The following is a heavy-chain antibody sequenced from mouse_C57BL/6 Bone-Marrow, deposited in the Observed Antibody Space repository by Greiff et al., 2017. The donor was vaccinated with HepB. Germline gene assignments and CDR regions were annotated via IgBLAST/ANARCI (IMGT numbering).Heavy chain of an antibody. V-gene: IGHV1-55*01. Sequence: VQLQQPGAELVKPGASVQMSCKASGYTFTSYWITWVKQRPGQGLEWIGDIYPGSGSTNYNEKFKSKATLTVDTSSSTAYMQLSSLTSEDSAVYYCAREEIYDGYYLFAYWGQGTLVTVSA. CDR2: IYPGSGST. CDR3: AREEIYDGYYLFAY. J-gene: IGHJ3*01. D-gene: IGHD2-3*01. CDR1: GYTFTSYW.